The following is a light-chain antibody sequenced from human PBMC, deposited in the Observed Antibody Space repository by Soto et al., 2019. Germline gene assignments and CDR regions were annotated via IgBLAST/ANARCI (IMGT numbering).Light chain of an antibody. Sequence: SYELTQPPSMSVAPGKTARITCGGNNFGSKRVHWYQQKPGQPPFLVISYDTDRPSGIPERFSGSNSGNTATLTISRVEAGHEADYYCQVWDSSGDHVVFGGGPKVTVL. J-gene: IGLJ2*01. CDR3: QVWDSSGDHVV. CDR2: YDT. V-gene: IGLV3-21*04. CDR1: NFGSKR.